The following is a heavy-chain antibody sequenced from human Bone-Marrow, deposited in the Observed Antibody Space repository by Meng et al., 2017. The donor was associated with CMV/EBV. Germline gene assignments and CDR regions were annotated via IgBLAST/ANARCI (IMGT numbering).Heavy chain of an antibody. Sequence: GESLKISCAASGFTFSSDAMRWVRQAPGKGLQWVSSISGRGDSTYCADSVKGRFTISRDNSKNTLYLQMYRLRAEDTAVYYCARGGLYFDYWGQGTLVTVSS. D-gene: IGHD5-12*01. CDR2: ISGRGDST. CDR3: ARGGLYFDY. V-gene: IGHV3-23*01. CDR1: GFTFSSDA. J-gene: IGHJ4*02.